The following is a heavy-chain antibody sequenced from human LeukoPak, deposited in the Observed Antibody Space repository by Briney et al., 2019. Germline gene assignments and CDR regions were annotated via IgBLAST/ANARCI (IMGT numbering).Heavy chain of an antibody. Sequence: ASVKVSCKASGYTFTSYDINWVRQAPGQGLEWMGWISAYNGNTNYAQKLQGRVTMTTDTSTSTAYMELRSLRSDDTAVYYCARGITMVRGVTDWFDPWGQGTLVTVSS. V-gene: IGHV1-18*01. D-gene: IGHD3-10*01. CDR3: ARGITMVRGVTDWFDP. CDR2: ISAYNGNT. J-gene: IGHJ5*02. CDR1: GYTFTSYD.